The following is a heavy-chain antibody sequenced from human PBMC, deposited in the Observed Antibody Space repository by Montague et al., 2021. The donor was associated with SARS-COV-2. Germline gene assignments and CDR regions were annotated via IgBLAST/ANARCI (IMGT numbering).Heavy chain of an antibody. D-gene: IGHD2/OR15-2a*01. CDR2: LYYGGSI. CDR1: GGSVNSGSLY. CDR3: AIAYYGVNDAFDI. V-gene: IGHV4-61*03. Sequence: SETLSLTCTVSGGSVNSGSLYWSWIRQPPGKGLEWIGYLYYGGSINYNPSLKSRVTISVDTSKNDFSLKLSSVTAADTAVYFCAIAYYGVNDAFDIWGHGIMVTVSS. J-gene: IGHJ3*02.